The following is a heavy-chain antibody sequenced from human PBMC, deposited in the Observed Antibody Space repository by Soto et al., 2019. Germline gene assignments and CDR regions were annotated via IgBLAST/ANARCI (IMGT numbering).Heavy chain of an antibody. Sequence: ALETLSLTCTVSGGSISSYYWGWIRQPPGKGLEWIGYIYYSGSTNYNPSLKSRVTISVDTSKNQFSLKLSSVTAADTAVYYCARHSNVLRFLEWSPSDAFDIWGQGTMVTVSS. V-gene: IGHV4-59*08. CDR3: ARHSNVLRFLEWSPSDAFDI. CDR1: GGSISSYY. J-gene: IGHJ3*02. CDR2: IYYSGST. D-gene: IGHD3-3*01.